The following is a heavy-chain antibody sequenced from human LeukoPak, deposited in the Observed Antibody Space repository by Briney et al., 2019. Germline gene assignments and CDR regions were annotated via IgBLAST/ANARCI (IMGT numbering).Heavy chain of an antibody. CDR3: AKDKGDITVFGVVAWGFDP. V-gene: IGHV3-23*01. Sequence: GGSLRLSCAACGFTFDDFAMLWVRPAQGKGLEWGSAISGGGGSKYYTDSVRGRFTTSRDNSKNTLYLQMNSLRAADAAVYYCAKDKGDITVFGVVAWGFDPWGQGTLVSVSP. J-gene: IGHJ5*02. CDR1: GFTFDDFA. CDR2: ISGGGGSK. D-gene: IGHD3-3*01.